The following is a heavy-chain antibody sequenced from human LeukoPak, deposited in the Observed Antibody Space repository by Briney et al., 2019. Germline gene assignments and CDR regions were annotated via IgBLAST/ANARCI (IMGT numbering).Heavy chain of an antibody. J-gene: IGHJ4*02. CDR1: GGSFSGYY. Sequence: SETLSLTCAVYGGSFSGYYWSWIRQPPGKGLEWIGEINHSGSTNYNPSLKSRVTISVDTSKNQFSLKLSSVTAADTAVYYCARGYGASDYWGQGALVTVSS. V-gene: IGHV4-34*01. CDR2: INHSGST. D-gene: IGHD4-17*01. CDR3: ARGYGASDY.